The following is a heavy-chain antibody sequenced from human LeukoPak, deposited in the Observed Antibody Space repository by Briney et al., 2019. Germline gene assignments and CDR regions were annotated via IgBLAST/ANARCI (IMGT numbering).Heavy chain of an antibody. CDR1: GGSISSYY. D-gene: IGHD3-10*01. CDR2: IYYSGST. J-gene: IGHJ3*02. CDR3: ARDKAYYYGSGSSPYGAFDI. Sequence: PSETLSLTCTVSGGSISSYYWGWIRQPPGKGLEWIGSIYYSGSTYYNPSLKSRVTISVDTSKNQFSLKLSSVTAADTAVYYCARDKAYYYGSGSSPYGAFDIWGQGTMVTVSS. V-gene: IGHV4-39*07.